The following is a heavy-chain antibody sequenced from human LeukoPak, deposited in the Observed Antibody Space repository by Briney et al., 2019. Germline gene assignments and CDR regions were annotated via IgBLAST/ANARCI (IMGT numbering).Heavy chain of an antibody. D-gene: IGHD1-26*01. CDR2: IKQDGIEK. V-gene: IGHV3-7*01. Sequence: GGSLRLSCAVSGFSFRSHWMSWVRQAPGKGPEWVANIKQDGIEKYYVDSVKGRFTISRDNAKNSPYLQMDSLRVEDTAVYYCARVKGYSGSFNRDFDYWGQGTLVTVSS. J-gene: IGHJ4*02. CDR3: ARVKGYSGSFNRDFDY. CDR1: GFSFRSHW.